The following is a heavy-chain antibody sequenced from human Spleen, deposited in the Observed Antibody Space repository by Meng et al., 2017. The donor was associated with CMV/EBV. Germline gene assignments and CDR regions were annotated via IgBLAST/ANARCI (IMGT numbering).Heavy chain of an antibody. V-gene: IGHV1-18*01. CDR3: ARIAITMAGNWFDP. J-gene: IGHJ5*02. CDR1: GYTFTSYG. CDR2: ISSYNGIT. Sequence: SGYTFTSYGISWVRQAPGQGLECIGWISSYNGITHYAQKFQARVTMTTDTSTTTAYMELRSLRSDDTAVYYCARIAITMAGNWFDPWGQGTLVTVSS. D-gene: IGHD3-10*01.